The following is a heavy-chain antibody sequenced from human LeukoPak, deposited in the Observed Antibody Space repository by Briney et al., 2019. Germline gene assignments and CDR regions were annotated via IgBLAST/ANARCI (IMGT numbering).Heavy chain of an antibody. CDR2: ISSSSSYI. CDR1: GFTFSDYS. J-gene: IGHJ6*02. CDR3: ARDPGIAAATYYYYGMDV. D-gene: IGHD6-13*01. Sequence: GGSLRLSCAASGFTFSDYSMNWVRQAPGKGLEWVSSISSSSSYIYYADSVKGRFTISRDNAKNSLYLQMNSLRAEDTAVYYCARDPGIAAATYYYYGMDVWGQGTTVTVSS. V-gene: IGHV3-21*01.